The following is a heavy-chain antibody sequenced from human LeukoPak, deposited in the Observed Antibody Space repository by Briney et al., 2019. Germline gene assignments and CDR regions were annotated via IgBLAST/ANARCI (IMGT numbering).Heavy chain of an antibody. D-gene: IGHD3-22*01. Sequence: ASVKVSCKASGYTFSNYGVSWVRQAPGQGLEWMGWISAYNGHTNYAQNLQGRVTMTTDTSTSTAYMELRSLRSDDTAVYYCARSGPDSSGYYYPTLIDYWGQGTLVTVSS. CDR3: ARSGPDSSGYYYPTLIDY. CDR2: ISAYNGHT. V-gene: IGHV1-18*01. CDR1: GYTFSNYG. J-gene: IGHJ4*02.